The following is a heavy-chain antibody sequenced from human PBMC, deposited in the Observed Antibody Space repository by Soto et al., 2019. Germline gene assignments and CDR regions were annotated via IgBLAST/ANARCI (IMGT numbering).Heavy chain of an antibody. D-gene: IGHD3-22*01. CDR1: GYTFTSYG. Sequence: ASVKVSCKASGYTFTSYGISCVRQAPGQGLEWMGWISAYNGNTNYAQKLQGRVTMTTDTSTSTAYMELRSLRSDDTAVYYCARDRLGNYYDSSGYYGWFDPWGQGTLVTVSS. J-gene: IGHJ5*02. CDR3: ARDRLGNYYDSSGYYGWFDP. CDR2: ISAYNGNT. V-gene: IGHV1-18*01.